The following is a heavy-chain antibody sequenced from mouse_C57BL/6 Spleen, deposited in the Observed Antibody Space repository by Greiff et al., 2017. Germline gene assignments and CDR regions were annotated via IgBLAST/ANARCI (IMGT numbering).Heavy chain of an antibody. CDR2: IYPGDGDT. V-gene: IGHV1-82*01. D-gene: IGHD3-2*02. Sequence: QVQLKQSGPELVKPGASVKISCKASGYAFSSSWMNWVKQRPGKGLEWIGRIYPGDGDTNYNGKFKGKATLTADKSSSTAYMQLSSLTSEDSAVYFCARQTTAQATGFAYWGQGTLVTVSA. CDR1: GYAFSSSW. J-gene: IGHJ3*01. CDR3: ARQTTAQATGFAY.